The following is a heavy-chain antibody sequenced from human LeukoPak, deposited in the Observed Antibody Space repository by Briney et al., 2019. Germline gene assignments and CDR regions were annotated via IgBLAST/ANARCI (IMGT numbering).Heavy chain of an antibody. CDR2: IYYSGST. D-gene: IGHD3-16*01. V-gene: IGHV4-59*12. Sequence: PSETLSLTCTVSGGSISSYYWSWIRQPPGKGLEWIGYIYYSGSTNYDPSLKSRVTMSVDTSKNQFSLKLSSVTAADTAVYYCAREPYYYYGMDVWGQGTTVTVSS. CDR1: GGSISSYY. CDR3: AREPYYYYGMDV. J-gene: IGHJ6*02.